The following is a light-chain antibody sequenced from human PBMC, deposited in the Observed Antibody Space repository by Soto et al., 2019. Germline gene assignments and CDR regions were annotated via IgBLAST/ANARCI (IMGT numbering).Light chain of an antibody. CDR2: ELS. CDR3: SSYAGSNNFVV. CDR1: NSDVGGYNY. Sequence: QSVLTQPPSASGSPGQSVTISCTGTNSDVGGYNYVSWYQQHPGKAPKLMIYELSKRPSGVPDRFSGSKSGNTASLTVSWLQAEDEADYYCSSYAGSNNFVVFGGGTKVTVL. J-gene: IGLJ2*01. V-gene: IGLV2-8*01.